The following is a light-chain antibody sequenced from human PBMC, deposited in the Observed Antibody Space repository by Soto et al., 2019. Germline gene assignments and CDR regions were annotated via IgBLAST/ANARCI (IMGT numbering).Light chain of an antibody. CDR3: QQRQYWPPIT. V-gene: IGKV1-5*03. J-gene: IGKJ5*01. CDR2: KAS. CDR1: ESISTW. Sequence: DIQMTQSPSTLSASVGDRVTITCRASESISTWLAWYQQKPGKAPNLLIYKASSLESGVPSRFSGSGSGTEFTLTISRLEPEDCAIYYCQQRQYWPPITFGQGTRLEIK.